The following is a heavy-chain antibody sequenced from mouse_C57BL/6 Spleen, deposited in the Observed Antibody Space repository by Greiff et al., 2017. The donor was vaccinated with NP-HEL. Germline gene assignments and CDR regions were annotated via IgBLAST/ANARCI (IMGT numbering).Heavy chain of an antibody. V-gene: IGHV1-80*01. J-gene: IGHJ4*01. CDR3: ARSQTAQAMDY. D-gene: IGHD3-2*02. CDR1: GYAFSSYW. Sequence: QVHVKQSGAELVKPGASVKISCKASGYAFSSYWMNWVKQRPGKGLEWIGQIYPGDGDTNYNGKFKGKATLTADKSSSTAYMQLSSLTSEDSAVYFCARSQTAQAMDYWGQGTSVTVSS. CDR2: IYPGDGDT.